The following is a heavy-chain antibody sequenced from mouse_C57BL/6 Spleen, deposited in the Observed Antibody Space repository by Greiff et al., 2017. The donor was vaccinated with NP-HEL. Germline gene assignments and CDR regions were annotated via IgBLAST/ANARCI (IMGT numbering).Heavy chain of an antibody. CDR1: GYTFTDYY. Sequence: VQLQQSGPVLVKPGASVKMSCKASGYTFTDYYMNWVKQSHGKSLEWIGVINPYNGGTSYNQKFKGKATLTVDKSSSTAYMELNSLTSEDSAVYYCARRGDGNWFAYWGQGTLVTVSA. V-gene: IGHV1-19*01. CDR2: INPYNGGT. CDR3: ARRGDGNWFAY. D-gene: IGHD3-3*01. J-gene: IGHJ3*01.